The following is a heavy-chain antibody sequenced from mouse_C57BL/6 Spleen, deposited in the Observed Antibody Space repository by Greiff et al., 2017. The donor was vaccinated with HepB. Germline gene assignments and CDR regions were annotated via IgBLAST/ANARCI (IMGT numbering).Heavy chain of an antibody. CDR2: IDPNSGGT. Sequence: VQLQQPGAELVKPGASVKLSCKAPGYTFTSYWTHWVKQRPGRGLEWMGRIDPNSGGTKYNEKLKRKATLTVDKPSSPAYMQLSSLTSEDSAVYYCAREEYDYGYYFDYWGQGTTLTVSS. J-gene: IGHJ2*01. V-gene: IGHV1-72*01. CDR1: GYTFTSYW. CDR3: AREEYDYGYYFDY. D-gene: IGHD2-4*01.